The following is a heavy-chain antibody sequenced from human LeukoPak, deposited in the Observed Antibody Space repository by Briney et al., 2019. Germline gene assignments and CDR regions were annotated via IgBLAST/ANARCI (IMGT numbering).Heavy chain of an antibody. D-gene: IGHD1-26*01. V-gene: IGHV3-30*02. Sequence: GGSLTLSCAASGFTFSSYGMHWVRQAPGKGLEWVAFIRYDGSDKYYADSVKGRFTISRDKSRNTPYLQMNGLRAEDTAVYYCAKPTNLGGYCGQGTLVTVSS. CDR1: GFTFSSYG. J-gene: IGHJ4*02. CDR3: AKPTNLGGY. CDR2: IRYDGSDK.